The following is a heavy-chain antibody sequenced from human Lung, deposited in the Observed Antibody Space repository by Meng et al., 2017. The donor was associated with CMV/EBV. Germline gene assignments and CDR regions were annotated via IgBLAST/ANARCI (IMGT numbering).Heavy chain of an antibody. D-gene: IGHD3-10*01. CDR3: LRRSGGSV. Sequence: QGQLRETGPALVKPSETLSLTCAVSGDSITNHNWWAWVRQPPGKGLEWIGEIPHRGSSAYNPSLKSRVSMSIDKSKNQFSLKLTSVTAADTAVYHCLRRSGGSVWGQGTLVTVSS. CDR2: IPHRGSS. J-gene: IGHJ1*01. V-gene: IGHV4-4*02. CDR1: GDSITNHNW.